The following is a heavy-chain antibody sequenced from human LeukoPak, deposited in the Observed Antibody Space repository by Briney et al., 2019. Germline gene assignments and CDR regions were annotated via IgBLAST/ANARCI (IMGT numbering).Heavy chain of an antibody. CDR2: IKSRTDGGTT. Sequence: GSLRLSCTTSGFNFNNAWMNWVRQAPGKGLEWVGRIKSRTDGGTTVYSAPVKGRFTISRDDSKSTLYLQMNSLKIEDTAVYYCARARAVAGLYTPSYYYYGMDVWGQGTTVTVSS. V-gene: IGHV3-15*07. D-gene: IGHD6-19*01. CDR3: ARARAVAGLYTPSYYYYGMDV. CDR1: GFNFNNAW. J-gene: IGHJ6*02.